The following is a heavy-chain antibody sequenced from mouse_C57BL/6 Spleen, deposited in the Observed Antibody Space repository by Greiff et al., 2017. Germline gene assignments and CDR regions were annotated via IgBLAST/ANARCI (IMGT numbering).Heavy chain of an antibody. D-gene: IGHD1-1*01. CDR3: ARRTVVADYYAMDY. J-gene: IGHJ4*01. CDR1: GYTFTDYY. Sequence: VQLKESGPVLVKPGASVKMSCKASGYTFTDYYMNWVKQSHGKSLEWIGVINPYNGGTSYNQKFKGKATLTVDKSSSTAYMELNSLTSEDSAVYYCARRTVVADYYAMDYWGQGTSVTVSS. CDR2: INPYNGGT. V-gene: IGHV1-19*01.